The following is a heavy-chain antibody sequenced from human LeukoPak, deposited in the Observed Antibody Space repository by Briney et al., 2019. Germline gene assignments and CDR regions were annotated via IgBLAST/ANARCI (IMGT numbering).Heavy chain of an antibody. CDR2: ISYDGSNK. V-gene: IGHV3-30*04. CDR1: GFTFSSYA. D-gene: IGHD3-10*01. Sequence: GGSLRLSCAASGFTFSSYAMHWVRQAPGKGLEWVAVISYDGSNKYYADSVKGRFTISRDDSKNTLYLQMNSLGAEDTAVYYCARASSGLWPSLDYWGQGTLVTASS. CDR3: ARASSGLWPSLDY. J-gene: IGHJ4*02.